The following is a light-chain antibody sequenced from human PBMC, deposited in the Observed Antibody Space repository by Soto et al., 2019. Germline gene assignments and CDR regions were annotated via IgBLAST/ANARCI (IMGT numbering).Light chain of an antibody. CDR2: DTS. Sequence: EVVICQSPATLSVSPGEGATLSCRASQGIGDTLAWYQHKPGQTPRLLIYDTSTRATGIPARFSGSGSGTEFTLTISGLQSEDFAVYYCHQYNNWPPISFGQGTRLEIK. CDR3: HQYNNWPPIS. CDR1: QGIGDT. V-gene: IGKV3-15*01. J-gene: IGKJ5*01.